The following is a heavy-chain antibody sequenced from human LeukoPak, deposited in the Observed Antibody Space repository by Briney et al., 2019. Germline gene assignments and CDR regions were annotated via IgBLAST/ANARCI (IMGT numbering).Heavy chain of an antibody. Sequence: GASVKVSCKASGGTFSSYAISWVRQAPGQGLEWMGRIIPILGIANYAQKFQGRVTITADKSTSTAYMELSSLRSEDTAVYYCAAESRPYSGSSRYGMDVWGQGTTVTVSS. CDR2: IIPILGIA. CDR3: AAESRPYSGSSRYGMDV. D-gene: IGHD1-26*01. J-gene: IGHJ6*02. CDR1: GGTFSSYA. V-gene: IGHV1-69*04.